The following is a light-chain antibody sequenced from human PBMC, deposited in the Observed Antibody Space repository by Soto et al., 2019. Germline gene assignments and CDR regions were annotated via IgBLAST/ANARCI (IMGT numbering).Light chain of an antibody. CDR3: QQYNNWPPIT. V-gene: IGKV3-15*01. Sequence: EKVMTQSPATLSVSPGERATLSCRASQSVRSNLAWYQQKPGQPPRLLIYDASTRATRIPSRFSGSGSGTEFTLTISSLQSEDFAVYYCQQYNNWPPITFGQGTRLEIK. CDR2: DAS. CDR1: QSVRSN. J-gene: IGKJ5*01.